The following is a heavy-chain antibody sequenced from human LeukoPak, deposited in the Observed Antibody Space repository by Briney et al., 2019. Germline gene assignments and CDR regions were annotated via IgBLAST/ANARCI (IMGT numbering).Heavy chain of an antibody. CDR3: ARGRGWNWFDP. CDR2: INHSGST. D-gene: IGHD3-10*01. J-gene: IGHJ5*02. V-gene: IGHV4-34*10. Sequence: SETLSLTCAVFGVSFSGYYWSWIRQPPGKELEWIGEINHSGSTNYNPSLKSRVTMSLDGSKNQFSLRLNSVTAADTALYYCARGRGWNWFDPWGQGTLVTVSS. CDR1: GVSFSGYY.